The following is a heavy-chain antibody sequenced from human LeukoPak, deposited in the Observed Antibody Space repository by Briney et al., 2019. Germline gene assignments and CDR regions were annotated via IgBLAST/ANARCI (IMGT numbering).Heavy chain of an antibody. CDR1: GSTFSSYW. CDR2: IKQDGSEK. Sequence: PGGSLRLSCAASGSTFSSYWMSWVRQAPGKGLEWVANIKQDGSEKYYVDSVKGRFTISRDNAKNSLYLQMNSLRAEDTAVYYCARDRIAVAGNDYWGQGTLVTVSS. CDR3: ARDRIAVAGNDY. V-gene: IGHV3-7*01. D-gene: IGHD6-19*01. J-gene: IGHJ4*02.